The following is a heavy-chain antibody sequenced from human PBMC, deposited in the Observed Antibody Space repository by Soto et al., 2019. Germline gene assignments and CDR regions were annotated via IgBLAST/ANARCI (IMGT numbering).Heavy chain of an antibody. D-gene: IGHD6-19*01. CDR1: GITFSGYS. J-gene: IGHJ4*02. CDR3: ARGRVDDSSGWVTYFDY. CDR2: INTNGVNT. Sequence: EVQLVESGGGLVQPGGSLRLSCAASGITFSGYSMFWVRQAPGKGLEYVSAINTNGVNTFYAKSVKGRFTISRDNSKNTMDLQRGRLRAEDMAVYYCARGRVDDSSGWVTYFDYWGQGTLVTVSS. V-gene: IGHV3-64*01.